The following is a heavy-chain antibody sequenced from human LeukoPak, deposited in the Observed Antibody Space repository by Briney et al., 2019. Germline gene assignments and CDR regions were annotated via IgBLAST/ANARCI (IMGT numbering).Heavy chain of an antibody. J-gene: IGHJ6*02. CDR2: ISAYNGNT. CDR3: AREVRMVVVIGQSGYYYGMDV. V-gene: IGHV1-18*01. Sequence: ASVKVSCKASGYTFTSYGISWVRQAPGQGLEWMGWISAYNGNTNYAQKLQGRVTMTTDTSTSTAYMELRSLRSDDTAVYYCAREVRMVVVIGQSGYYYGMDVWGQGTTVTVSS. CDR1: GYTFTSYG. D-gene: IGHD3-22*01.